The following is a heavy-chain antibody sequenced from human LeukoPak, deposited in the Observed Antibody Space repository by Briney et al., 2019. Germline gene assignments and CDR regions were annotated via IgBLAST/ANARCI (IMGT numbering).Heavy chain of an antibody. V-gene: IGHV4-59*08. Sequence: PSETLSLTCTVSGGSLSSYYWSWIRQPPGKGLEWIGYIYYSGSTNYNPSLKSRVTISVDTSKNQFSLKLNSVTAADTAVYYCARLLLWFGESWYFDLWGRGTLVTVSS. J-gene: IGHJ2*01. CDR3: ARLLLWFGESWYFDL. CDR2: IYYSGST. CDR1: GGSLSSYY. D-gene: IGHD3-10*01.